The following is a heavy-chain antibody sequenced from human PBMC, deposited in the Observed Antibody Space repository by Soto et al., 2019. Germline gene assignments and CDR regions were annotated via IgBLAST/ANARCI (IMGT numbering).Heavy chain of an antibody. CDR3: ARSYYGLDY. CDR2: ISSNGGST. V-gene: IGHV3-64*02. Sequence: EVQLVESGEGLVQPGGSLRLSCAASGFTFSSYAMHWVRQAPGKGLEYVSAISSNGGSTYYADSVKGRFTISRDNSKNTLYLQMASLRAEDMAVYYCARSYYGLDYWGQGTLVTVSS. J-gene: IGHJ4*02. D-gene: IGHD3-3*01. CDR1: GFTFSSYA.